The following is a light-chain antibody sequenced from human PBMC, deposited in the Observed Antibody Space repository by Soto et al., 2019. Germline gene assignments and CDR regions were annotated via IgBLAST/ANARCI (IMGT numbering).Light chain of an antibody. J-gene: IGKJ1*01. V-gene: IGKV3-20*01. CDR2: AVS. CDR1: QSGYDSY. CDR3: QHYGYPQWT. Sequence: EIVLTQSPGTLSLSPGERATRSCRAMQSGYDSYLAWYQQKPGQPPRLLIYAVSSRGYGVPDRFSGSGSGTDFTLTISRLEPEDFAVYYCQHYGYPQWTFGQGTKVEIK.